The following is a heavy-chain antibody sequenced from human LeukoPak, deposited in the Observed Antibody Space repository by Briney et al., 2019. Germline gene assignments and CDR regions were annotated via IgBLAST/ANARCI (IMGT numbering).Heavy chain of an antibody. CDR3: AKLYYDSSGYYRRDNWFDP. V-gene: IGHV3-23*01. CDR2: ISGSGGST. J-gene: IGHJ5*02. CDR1: GFTFSSYA. D-gene: IGHD3-22*01. Sequence: GGSLRLSCAASGFTFSSYAMSWVRRAPGKGLEWVSAISGSGGSTYYAVSVKGWFTISRDNSKNTLYLQMNSLRAEDTAVYYCAKLYYDSSGYYRRDNWFDPWGQGTLVTVSS.